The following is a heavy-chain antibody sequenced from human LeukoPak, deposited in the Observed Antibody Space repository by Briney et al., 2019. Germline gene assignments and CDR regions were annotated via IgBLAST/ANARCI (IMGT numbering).Heavy chain of an antibody. CDR2: INHSGST. D-gene: IGHD2-21*02. Sequence: SETLSLTCAVYGGSFSGYYWSWIRQPPGKGLEWIGEINHSGSTNYNPSLKSRVTVSVDTSKNQFSLKLSSVTAADTAVYYCARAGHYFGGDHSQRYGMDVWGQGTTVTVSS. V-gene: IGHV4-34*01. CDR1: GGSFSGYY. CDR3: ARAGHYFGGDHSQRYGMDV. J-gene: IGHJ6*02.